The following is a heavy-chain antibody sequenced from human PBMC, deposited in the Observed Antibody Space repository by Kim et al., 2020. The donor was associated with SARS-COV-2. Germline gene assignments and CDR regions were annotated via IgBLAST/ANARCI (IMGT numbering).Heavy chain of an antibody. V-gene: IGHV3-74*01. CDR1: GFTFSSYW. CDR2: INSDGSST. CDR3: ARDRGGETYYDILTGLWVTSYFDY. Sequence: GGSLRLSCAASGFTFSSYWMHWVRQAPGKGLVWVSRINSDGSSTSYADSVKGRFTISRDNAKNTLYLQMNSLRAEDTAVYYCARDRGGETYYDILTGLWVTSYFDYWGQGTLVTVSS. J-gene: IGHJ4*02. D-gene: IGHD3-9*01.